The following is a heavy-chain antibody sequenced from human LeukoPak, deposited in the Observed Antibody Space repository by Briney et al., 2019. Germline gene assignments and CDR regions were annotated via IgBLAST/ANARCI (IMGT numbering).Heavy chain of an antibody. CDR1: GGSISSYY. J-gene: IGHJ5*02. V-gene: IGHV4-59*12. D-gene: IGHD3-3*01. CDR3: ARDLLLRFLEWGPNWFDP. CDR2: IYYSGST. Sequence: SETLSLTCTVSGGSISSYYWSWIRQPPGKGLEWIGYIYYSGSTNYNPSLKSRVTISVDTSKNQFSLKLSSVTAADTAVYYCARDLLLRFLEWGPNWFDPWGQGNLVTVSS.